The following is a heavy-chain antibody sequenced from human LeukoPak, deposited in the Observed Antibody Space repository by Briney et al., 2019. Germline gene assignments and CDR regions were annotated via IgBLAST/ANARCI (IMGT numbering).Heavy chain of an antibody. CDR3: ARDKGYYYDSSGYYYGSHFDY. V-gene: IGHV3-23*01. Sequence: PGGSLRLSCAASGFTFSSYAMSWVRQAPGKGLEWVSAISGSGGSTYYADSVKGRFTISRDNAKNSLYLQMNSLRAEDTAVYYCARDKGYYYDSSGYYYGSHFDYWGQGTLVTVSS. CDR2: ISGSGGST. J-gene: IGHJ4*02. D-gene: IGHD3-22*01. CDR1: GFTFSSYA.